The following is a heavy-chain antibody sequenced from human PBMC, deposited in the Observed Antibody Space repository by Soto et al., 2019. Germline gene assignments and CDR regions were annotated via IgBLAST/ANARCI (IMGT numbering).Heavy chain of an antibody. CDR3: AALTATYWHFSI. D-gene: IGHD2-21*02. J-gene: IGHJ2*01. V-gene: IGHV4-31*03. Sequence: SETLSLTSTVSGDSITAGGHYGAWIRQHPAKGLEWLGYIHYSGPTDYNPSLKSRLTVSVDTSKNQFSLSLSSVTAAATAIYYCAALTATYWHFSIWGRGTLVTVSS. CDR1: GDSITAGGHY. CDR2: IHYSGPT.